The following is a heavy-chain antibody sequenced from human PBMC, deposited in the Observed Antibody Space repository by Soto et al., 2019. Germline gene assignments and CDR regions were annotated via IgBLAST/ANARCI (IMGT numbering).Heavy chain of an antibody. CDR1: GGSISSGGYY. CDR2: IYYSGST. J-gene: IGHJ4*02. D-gene: IGHD6-6*01. Sequence: TSETLSLTCTVSGGSISSGGYYWSWIRQHPGKGLEWIGYIYYSGSTYYNPSLKSRVTISVDTSKNQFSLKLSSVTAADTAVYYCARAQYSSSELDYWGQGTLVTVSS. V-gene: IGHV4-31*03. CDR3: ARAQYSSSELDY.